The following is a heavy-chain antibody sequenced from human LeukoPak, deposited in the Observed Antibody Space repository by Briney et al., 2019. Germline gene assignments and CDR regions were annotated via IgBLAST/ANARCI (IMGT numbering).Heavy chain of an antibody. CDR1: GGSISFGTYY. Sequence: SETLSLTCTVSGGSISFGTYYWTWIRQPAGKGLEWIGRVYTTGTTNYNPSLKSRVTLSLDTSKKQFSLKLTSVTAADTAVYYCARSGGVRGHYFDYWGQGALVTVSS. V-gene: IGHV4-61*02. CDR2: VYTTGTT. J-gene: IGHJ4*02. D-gene: IGHD3-10*01. CDR3: ARSGGVRGHYFDY.